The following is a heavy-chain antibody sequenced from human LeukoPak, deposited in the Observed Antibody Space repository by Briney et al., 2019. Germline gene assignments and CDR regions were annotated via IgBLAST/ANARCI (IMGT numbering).Heavy chain of an antibody. CDR1: GFTFATYA. CDR3: AKLGDTGGFCGWGIVLDT. J-gene: IGHJ3*02. D-gene: IGHD1-26*01. CDR2: FSASGGDT. V-gene: IGHV3-23*01. Sequence: GGSRRLSCTASGFTFATYAMTWVRQASGKGLDWVSAFSASGGDTHYADPVKGRFTIPTDNSKNTPSSHMKCLRAEAPPGNYCAKLGDTGGFCGWGIVLDTWRRGTMVSVCS.